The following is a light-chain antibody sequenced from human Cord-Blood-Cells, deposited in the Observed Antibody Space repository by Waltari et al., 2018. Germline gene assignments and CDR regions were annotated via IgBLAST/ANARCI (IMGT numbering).Light chain of an antibody. CDR1: QDISNY. J-gene: IGKJ4*01. CDR3: QQYDNHPRT. V-gene: IGKV1-33*01. Sequence: DIQMTQSPSSLSASVGDRVTITCQASQDISNYLNWYQQKPGKAPKLLIYDASNLETGVPPRFSGSGSGTDFTFTISSLQPEDIATYYCQQYDNHPRTFGGGTKVEIK. CDR2: DAS.